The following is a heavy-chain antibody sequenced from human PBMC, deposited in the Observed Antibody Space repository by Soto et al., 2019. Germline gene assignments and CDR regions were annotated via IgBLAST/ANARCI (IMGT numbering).Heavy chain of an antibody. CDR2: IYHSGST. J-gene: IGHJ4*02. CDR1: GGSISSCGYS. CDR3: ARGSSGYYYDYYFDY. D-gene: IGHD3-22*01. Sequence: SETLSLTCAVSGGSISSCGYSWSWIRQPPGKGLEWIGYIYHSGSTYYNPSLKSRVTISVDRSKNQFSLKLSSVTAADTAVYYCARGSSGYYYDYYFDYCGQGTLVTVSS. V-gene: IGHV4-30-2*01.